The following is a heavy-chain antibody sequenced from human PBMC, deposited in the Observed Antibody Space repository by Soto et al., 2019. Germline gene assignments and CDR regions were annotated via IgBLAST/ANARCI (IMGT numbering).Heavy chain of an antibody. CDR3: FRGGVTSRTFDY. J-gene: IGHJ4*02. D-gene: IGHD3-16*01. CDR2: IFPDDSDT. CDR1: GYIIKNYW. Sequence: PGESLKISCKASGYIIKNYWIGWVRQMPGQGLEWMGIIFPDDSDTRYSPSFQGHVTISVDKSISTAYVQWSSLKASDSAIYYRFRGGVTSRTFDYWGQETLVTVSS. V-gene: IGHV5-51*01.